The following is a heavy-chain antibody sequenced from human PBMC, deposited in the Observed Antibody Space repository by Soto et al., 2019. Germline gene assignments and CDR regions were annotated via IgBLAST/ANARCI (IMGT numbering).Heavy chain of an antibody. CDR3: TTHRIAAAPYYYYMDV. J-gene: IGHJ6*03. D-gene: IGHD6-13*01. CDR2: IKSKTDGGTT. V-gene: IGHV3-15*01. Sequence: GGSLRLSCAASGFTFSNAWMSWVRQAPGKGLEWVGRIKSKTDGGTTDYAAPVKGRFTISRDDSKNTLYLQMNSLKTEDTAVYYCTTHRIAAAPYYYYMDVWGKGTTVTVSS. CDR1: GFTFSNAW.